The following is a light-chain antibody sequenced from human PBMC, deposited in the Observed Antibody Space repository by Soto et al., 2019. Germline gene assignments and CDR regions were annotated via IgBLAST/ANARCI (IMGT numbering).Light chain of an antibody. CDR3: HQYNNWPLT. Sequence: EIVLTQSPATLSVSPGERATLSCRASQSVNSDLAWFQQKHGQAPRLLIYGASTRATGIPARFSGSGSGTAFTLIISSLQAEDFAIYYCHQYNNWPLTFGGGTKVEIK. V-gene: IGKV3-15*01. CDR2: GAS. J-gene: IGKJ4*01. CDR1: QSVNSD.